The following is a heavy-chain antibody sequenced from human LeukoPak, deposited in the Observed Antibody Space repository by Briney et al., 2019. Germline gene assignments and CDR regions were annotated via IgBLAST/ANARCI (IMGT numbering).Heavy chain of an antibody. CDR1: GGSFSGYY. J-gene: IGHJ5*02. CDR2: ISGSGGST. Sequence: ETLSLTCAVYGGSFSGYYWSWIRQPPGKGLEWVSAISGSGGSTYYADSVKGRFTISRDNSKNTLYLQMNSLTAEDTALYYCVRAHNPGGWFDPWGQGTLVTVSS. D-gene: IGHD3-10*01. CDR3: VRAHNPGGWFDP. V-gene: IGHV3-23*01.